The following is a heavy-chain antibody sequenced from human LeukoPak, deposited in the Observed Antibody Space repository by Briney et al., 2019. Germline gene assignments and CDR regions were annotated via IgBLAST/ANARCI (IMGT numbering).Heavy chain of an antibody. CDR3: ARAYGSGSPIDPAFDY. D-gene: IGHD3-10*01. J-gene: IGHJ4*02. Sequence: GGSLRLSCAASGFTFSSYAVGWVRQAPGKGLEWVANIKYDGSEKYDVDSVKGRFTISRDNAKNSLYLQMNSLRVEDTAVYYCARAYGSGSPIDPAFDYWGQGTLVTVSA. V-gene: IGHV3-7*04. CDR1: GFTFSSYA. CDR2: IKYDGSEK.